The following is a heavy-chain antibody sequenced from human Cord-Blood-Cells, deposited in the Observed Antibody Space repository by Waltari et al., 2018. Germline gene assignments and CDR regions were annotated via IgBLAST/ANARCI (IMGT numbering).Heavy chain of an antibody. Sequence: QVQLQQWGAGLLKPSETLSLTCAVYGGSFSGYYWSWIRQPPGKGLEWIGEINHSGSTNYNPSLKSRVTISVDTSKNQFSLMLSSLTAADTAVYYCASIDAFDIWGQGTMVTVSS. CDR3: ASIDAFDI. CDR2: INHSGST. V-gene: IGHV4-34*01. J-gene: IGHJ3*02. CDR1: GGSFSGYY.